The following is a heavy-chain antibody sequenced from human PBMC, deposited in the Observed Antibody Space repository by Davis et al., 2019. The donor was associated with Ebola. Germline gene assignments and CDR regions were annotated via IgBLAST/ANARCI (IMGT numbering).Heavy chain of an antibody. J-gene: IGHJ6*02. CDR2: IYYSGST. CDR1: GGSISSYY. D-gene: IGHD1-26*01. V-gene: IGHV4-59*01. CDR3: ARGGRATWYYYYYGMDV. Sequence: SETLSLTCTVSGGSISSYYWSWIRQPPGKGLEWIGYIYYSGSTNYNPSLKSRVTMSVDTSKNQFSLKLSSVTAADTAVYYCARGGRATWYYYYYGMDVWGQGTTVTVSS.